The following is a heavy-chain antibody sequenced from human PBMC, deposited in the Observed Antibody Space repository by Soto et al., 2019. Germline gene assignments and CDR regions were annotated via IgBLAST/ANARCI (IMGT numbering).Heavy chain of an antibody. CDR3: ARGVTVAGLVDGFDY. V-gene: IGHV1-46*01. CDR1: GYTFTSYY. J-gene: IGHJ4*02. D-gene: IGHD6-19*01. CDR2: INPGGGST. Sequence: ASVKVSCKASGYTFTSYYMHWVRQAPGQGLEWMGIINPGGGSTSYAQKFQGRVTMTRDTSTSTVYMELSSLGSEDTAVYYCARGVTVAGLVDGFDYWGQGTLVTVSS.